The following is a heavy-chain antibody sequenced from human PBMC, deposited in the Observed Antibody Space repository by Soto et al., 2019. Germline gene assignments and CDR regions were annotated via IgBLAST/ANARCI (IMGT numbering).Heavy chain of an antibody. CDR3: ARGDSSSWYIYYYYGMDV. J-gene: IGHJ6*02. D-gene: IGHD6-13*01. Sequence: PGGSLRLSCAASGFTFSSSSMNWVRQAPGKGLEWVSSISSSSSYIYYADSVKGRFTISRDNAKNSLYLQMNSLRAEDTAVYYCARGDSSSWYIYYYYGMDVWGQGTTVTVSS. CDR2: ISSSSSYI. V-gene: IGHV3-21*01. CDR1: GFTFSSSS.